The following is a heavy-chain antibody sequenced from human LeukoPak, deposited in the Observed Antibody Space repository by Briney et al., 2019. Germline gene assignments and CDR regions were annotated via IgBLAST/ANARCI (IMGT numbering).Heavy chain of an antibody. J-gene: IGHJ6*03. CDR2: ISSSSSYI. V-gene: IGHV3-21*01. D-gene: IGHD5-12*01. CDR3: AKDTTGGYDEYYYYYMDV. Sequence: GGSLRLSCAASGFTFSSYSMNWVRQAPGKGLEWVSSISSSSSYIYYADSVKGRFTIPRDNAKNSLYLQMNSLRAEDTAVYYCAKDTTGGYDEYYYYYMDVWGKGTTVTVSS. CDR1: GFTFSSYS.